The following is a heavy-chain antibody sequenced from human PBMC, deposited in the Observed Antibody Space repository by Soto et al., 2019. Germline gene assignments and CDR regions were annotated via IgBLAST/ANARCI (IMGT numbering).Heavy chain of an antibody. CDR2: ISAYNGNT. J-gene: IGHJ4*02. CDR1: GYTFTSYG. V-gene: IGHV1-18*01. D-gene: IGHD4-17*01. CDR3: ARTLYGDNVDY. Sequence: VASVKVSCKASGYTFTSYGISWVRQAPGQGLEWMGWISAYNGNTNYAQKLQGRVTMTRNTSISTAYMELSSLRSEDTAVYYCARTLYGDNVDYWGQGTLVTVSS.